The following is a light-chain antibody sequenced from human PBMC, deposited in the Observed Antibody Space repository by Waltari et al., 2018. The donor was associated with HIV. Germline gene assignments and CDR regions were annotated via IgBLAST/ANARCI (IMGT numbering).Light chain of an antibody. Sequence: EIVLTQSPGTLSLSPGERATLSCRASQSISSNSLALYLQKDGQAPSLLSFGASSRATGIPDRFSGSRSGTDLTLTISRLEPEDFAVYYCQQYGRSPHTFGQGTRLEIK. J-gene: IGKJ5*01. CDR1: QSISSNS. CDR2: GAS. V-gene: IGKV3-20*01. CDR3: QQYGRSPHT.